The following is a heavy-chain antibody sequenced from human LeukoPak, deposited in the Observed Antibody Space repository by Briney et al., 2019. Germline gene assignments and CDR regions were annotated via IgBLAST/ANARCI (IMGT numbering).Heavy chain of an antibody. V-gene: IGHV3-74*01. J-gene: IGHJ4*02. CDR1: GFTFTNYW. CDR3: ASGPAYGGPL. D-gene: IGHD4-23*01. CDR2: MNSDASNT. Sequence: GGSLRLSCVAAGFTFTNYWMHWVRQAPGKGRVWVARMNSDASNTSYADSVKGRFPISRDNAKKTLYLQMNRLRAEDTDVYYCASGPAYGGPLRGQGTLVTVSP.